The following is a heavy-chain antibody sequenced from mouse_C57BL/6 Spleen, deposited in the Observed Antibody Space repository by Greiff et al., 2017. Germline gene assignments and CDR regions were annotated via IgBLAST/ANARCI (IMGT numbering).Heavy chain of an antibody. CDR2: IWGDGST. V-gene: IGHV2-3*01. CDR3: AKGGIYYGSSHACAY. D-gene: IGHD1-1*01. CDR1: GFSLTSYG. J-gene: IGHJ3*01. Sequence: QVQLKQSGPGLVAPSQSLSITCTVSGFSLTSYGVSWVRQPPGKGLEWLGVIWGDGSTNYHSALIPRLSISKDNSKIQVFLKLNSRQTDDTATYYCAKGGIYYGSSHACAYWGQGTLVTVSA.